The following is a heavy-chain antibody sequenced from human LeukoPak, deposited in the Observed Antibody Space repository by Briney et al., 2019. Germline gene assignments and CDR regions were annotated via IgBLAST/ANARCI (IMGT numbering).Heavy chain of an antibody. CDR2: IYISGST. D-gene: IGHD3-9*01. V-gene: IGHV4-61*02. Sequence: SETLSLTCTVSGGSISSGSYYWSWIRQPAGKGLEWIGRIYISGSTDYNPSLKSRVTMSVDMSKNQFSLKLSSVTAADTAVYYCARHGEPSYNDFLAGYSPVAWGHGTLVTVSS. J-gene: IGHJ4*01. CDR1: GGSISSGSYY. CDR3: ARHGEPSYNDFLAGYSPVA.